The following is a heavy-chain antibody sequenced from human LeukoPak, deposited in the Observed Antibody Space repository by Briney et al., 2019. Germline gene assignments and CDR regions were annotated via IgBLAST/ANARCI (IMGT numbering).Heavy chain of an antibody. V-gene: IGHV3-74*01. Sequence: GGSLRLSCTASGFSFSGHWMHWARQLPGKGLVWVSRISPTGSTTSYADSVKGRFTVSRDNAKNTLYLQVNNLRAEDTAVYYCTRGPNSNWSGLDFWGQGTLLTVSS. J-gene: IGHJ4*02. D-gene: IGHD6-6*01. CDR1: GFSFSGHW. CDR3: TRGPNSNWSGLDF. CDR2: ISPTGSTT.